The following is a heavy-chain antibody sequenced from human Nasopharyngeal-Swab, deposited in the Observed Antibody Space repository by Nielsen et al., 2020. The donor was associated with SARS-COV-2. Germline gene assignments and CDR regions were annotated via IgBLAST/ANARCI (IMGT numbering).Heavy chain of an antibody. J-gene: IGHJ4*02. D-gene: IGHD2-15*01. Sequence: SETLSLTCAIYGGSFSYYYWHWIRQSPGQGLEWIGEINQSGTTNYHASLKSRVTISVDTSKSHFSLKLTSVTAADTAVYYCAKGDRGDIRYGFDFWGQGTLVTVSS. V-gene: IGHV4-34*01. CDR2: INQSGTT. CDR3: AKGDRGDIRYGFDF. CDR1: GGSFSYYY.